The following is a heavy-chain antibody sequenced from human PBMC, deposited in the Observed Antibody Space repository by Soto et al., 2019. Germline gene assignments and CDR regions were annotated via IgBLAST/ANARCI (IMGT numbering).Heavy chain of an antibody. Sequence: TSETLSLPGMAAAESISSNSYYRGCFRHPPGKGLEWIGSIYSSGRTSYNPSYKSRVTISIDTSKTQFSLKLSSVTATDTAVYSCARQRTTVVTQAYFDHWGQRALFTVGS. CDR3: ARQRTTVVTQAYFDH. J-gene: IGHJ4*02. CDR1: AESISSNSYY. D-gene: IGHD2-21*02. V-gene: IGHV4-39*01. CDR2: IYSSGRT.